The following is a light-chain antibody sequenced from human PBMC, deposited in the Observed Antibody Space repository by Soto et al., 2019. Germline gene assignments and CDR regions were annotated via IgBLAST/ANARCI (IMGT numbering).Light chain of an antibody. CDR1: SSDVGGYNY. CDR2: EVS. J-gene: IGLJ2*01. Sequence: QSALTQPPSASGSPGQSVTISCTGTSSDVGGYNYVSWYQQHPGKAPKLMIYEVSKRPSGVPDRFSGSKSGNTASLTVSGLQAEEEADYYCSSYPGTTNVVFGGGTKRTVL. V-gene: IGLV2-8*01. CDR3: SSYPGTTNVV.